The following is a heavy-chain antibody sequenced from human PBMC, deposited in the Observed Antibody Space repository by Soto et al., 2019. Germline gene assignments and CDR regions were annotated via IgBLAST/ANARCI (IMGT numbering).Heavy chain of an antibody. CDR2: IKSKTDGGTT. J-gene: IGHJ4*02. CDR3: FTITLMVLRFLDRDY. V-gene: IGHV3-15*01. D-gene: IGHD3-3*01. CDR1: GLTFRDAW. Sequence: PGGSLSLSCAASGLTFRDAWMSWVRQAPGKGLEWVGRIKSKTDGGTTDYAAPVKGRFTISRDDSENTLYLQMNSLKNEDTAVYYCFTITLMVLRFLDRDYRGQGTLVTVSS.